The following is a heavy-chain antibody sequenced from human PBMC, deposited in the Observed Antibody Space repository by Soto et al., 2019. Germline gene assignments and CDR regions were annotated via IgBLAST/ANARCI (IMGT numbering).Heavy chain of an antibody. CDR3: ARDPVYYDSSGAPNGGY. CDR1: GGSISSGDYY. D-gene: IGHD3-22*01. Sequence: QVQLQESGPGLVKPSQTLSLTCTVSGGSISSGDYYWSWIRQPPGKGLEWIGYIYYSGSTYYNPSLKSRVTISVDTSKNQFSLKLSSVTAADTAVYYCARDPVYYDSSGAPNGGYWGQGTLVTVSS. CDR2: IYYSGST. J-gene: IGHJ4*02. V-gene: IGHV4-30-4*01.